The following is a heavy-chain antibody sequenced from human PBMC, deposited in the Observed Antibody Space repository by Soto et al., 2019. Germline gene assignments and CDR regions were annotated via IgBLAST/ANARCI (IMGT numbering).Heavy chain of an antibody. J-gene: IGHJ4*02. V-gene: IGHV1-46*03. CDR2: INPSGGST. D-gene: IGHD6-13*01. CDR1: GYTFTSYY. Sequence: ASVKVSCKASGYTFTSYYMHWVRQAPGQGLEWMGIINPSGGSTSYAQKFQGRVTMTRDTSTSTVYMELSSLRSEDTAVYYCARDVAAAGKRYYFDYWGQGTLVTVSS. CDR3: ARDVAAAGKRYYFDY.